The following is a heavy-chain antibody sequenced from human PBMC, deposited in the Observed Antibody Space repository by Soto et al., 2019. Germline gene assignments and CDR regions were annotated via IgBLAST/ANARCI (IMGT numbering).Heavy chain of an antibody. Sequence: SETLSLTCAVSGGSISSGGYSWSWIRQPPGKGLEWIGYIYHSGSTYYNPSLKSRVTISVDRSKNQFSLKLSSVTAADTAVYYCARVVAVVPAATFWFDPWGQGTLVTVSS. CDR2: IYHSGST. CDR3: ARVVAVVPAATFWFDP. J-gene: IGHJ5*02. D-gene: IGHD2-2*01. CDR1: GGSISSGGYS. V-gene: IGHV4-30-2*01.